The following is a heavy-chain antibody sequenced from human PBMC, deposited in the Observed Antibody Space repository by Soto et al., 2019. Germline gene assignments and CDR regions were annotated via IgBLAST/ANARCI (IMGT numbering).Heavy chain of an antibody. Sequence: EVQLVESGGGLVKPGGSLRLSCAASGFTFSNAWLLWVRQAPGRGLEWVGRMKSKADGGTTDYAEPVKGRFTISRDDSENTVYLKMNSLKPEDTAVEDCTTCLTAAHRRFAPWGQGTMVTVSS. CDR3: TTCLTAAHRRFAP. J-gene: IGHJ5*02. CDR1: GFTFSNAW. V-gene: IGHV3-15*07. D-gene: IGHD2-21*02. CDR2: MKSKADGGTT.